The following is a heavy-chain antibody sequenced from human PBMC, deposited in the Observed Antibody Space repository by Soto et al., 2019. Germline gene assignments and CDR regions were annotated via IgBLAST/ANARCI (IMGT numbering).Heavy chain of an antibody. CDR1: GGSISSSSYC. CDR2: IYYSGST. V-gene: IGHV4-39*07. Sequence: PSETLSLTCTVSGGSISSSSYCWGWIRPPPGKGLEWIGSIYYSGSTYYNPSLKSRVTISVDTSKNQFSLKLSSVTAADTAVYYCARLGYCSGGSCVPYYTDVWGKGTTVTVSS. CDR3: ARLGYCSGGSCVPYYTDV. J-gene: IGHJ6*03. D-gene: IGHD2-15*01.